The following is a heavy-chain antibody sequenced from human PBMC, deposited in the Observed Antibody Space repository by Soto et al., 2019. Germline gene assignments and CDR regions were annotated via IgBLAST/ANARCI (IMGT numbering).Heavy chain of an antibody. V-gene: IGHV4-4*02. CDR1: GGSISSNNW. CDR3: ARDPLGSTTPTDY. J-gene: IGHJ4*02. D-gene: IGHD1-26*01. CDR2: IHHSGST. Sequence: QVQLQESGPGLVKPSGTLSLTCAVSGGSISSNNWWSWVRQPPGKGLEWIGEIHHSGSTNYNPSLKCRVTISVDKSKNHFSLNLNSVTAADTAVYYGARDPLGSTTPTDYWGQGTLVTVSS.